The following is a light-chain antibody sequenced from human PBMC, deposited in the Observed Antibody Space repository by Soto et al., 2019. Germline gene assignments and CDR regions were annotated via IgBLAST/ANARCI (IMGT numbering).Light chain of an antibody. J-gene: IGKJ1*01. V-gene: IGKV3-15*01. CDR3: QQYNNWWT. CDR1: QSVSSN. Sequence: EIVMTQSPATLSVSPGERATLSCRASQSVSSNLAWYQQKPGQAPRLLMYDASTRATGIPARFSGSGSGREFSLTISSLQSEDFAVYYCQQYNNWWTFGQGNKVEIK. CDR2: DAS.